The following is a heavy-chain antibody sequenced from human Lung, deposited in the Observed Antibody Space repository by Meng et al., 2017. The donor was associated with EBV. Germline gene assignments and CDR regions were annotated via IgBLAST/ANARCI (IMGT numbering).Heavy chain of an antibody. V-gene: IGHV4-34*01. Sequence: QVLLQPWGAGLLNPSATPSLTCAVYGGSFSGSFSGYYWSWIRQAPGKGLEWIGEINDSGSTDYNPSLKNRLTVSVDRSKSQFSLELSSVTAADTAVYYCARSTFDYWGQGTLVTVSS. CDR2: INDSGST. CDR3: ARSTFDY. D-gene: IGHD1-26*01. J-gene: IGHJ4*02. CDR1: GGSFSGSFSGYY.